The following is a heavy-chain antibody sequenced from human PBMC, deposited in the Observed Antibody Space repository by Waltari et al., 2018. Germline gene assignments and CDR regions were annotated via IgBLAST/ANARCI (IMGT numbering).Heavy chain of an antibody. Sequence: VQLVQSGAEVKKPGASVKVSCKASGYPFTGYYMPWVRTAPGKGLEWMGWINPNSGGTNYAQKFQGRVTMTRDTSISTAYMELSRLRSDDTAVYYCAREVGCSSTSCHYGMDVWGQGTTVTVSS. J-gene: IGHJ6*02. V-gene: IGHV1-2*02. CDR1: GYPFTGYY. D-gene: IGHD2-2*01. CDR2: INPNSGGT. CDR3: AREVGCSSTSCHYGMDV.